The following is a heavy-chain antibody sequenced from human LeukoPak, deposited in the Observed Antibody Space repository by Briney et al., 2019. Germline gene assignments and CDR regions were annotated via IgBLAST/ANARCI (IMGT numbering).Heavy chain of an antibody. J-gene: IGHJ2*01. D-gene: IGHD5-18*01. V-gene: IGHV4-59*01. CDR1: GGSISDYY. CDR2: IYYSGST. Sequence: PSKTLSLTCTVSGGSISDYYWNWIRQPPGKGLEWIGYIYYSGSTNYNPSLKSRVTISVDTSKNQFSMKLSSVTAADTAVYYCVRSTAMVVNWYFDLWGRGTLVTVSS. CDR3: VRSTAMVVNWYFDL.